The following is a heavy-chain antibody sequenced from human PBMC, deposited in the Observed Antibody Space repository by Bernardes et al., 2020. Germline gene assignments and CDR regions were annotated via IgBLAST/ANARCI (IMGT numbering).Heavy chain of an antibody. CDR2: INHSGST. CDR1: GGSFSGYY. Sequence: SETLSLTCAVYGGSFSGYYWSWIRQPPGKGLEWIGEINHSGSTNYNPSLKSRVTISVDTSKNQFSLKLSSVTAADTAVYYCARGGDDYGGNSGQTGSQTKKWYYFDYWGQGTLVTVSS. J-gene: IGHJ4*02. CDR3: ARGGDDYGGNSGQTGSQTKKWYYFDY. V-gene: IGHV4-34*01. D-gene: IGHD4-17*01.